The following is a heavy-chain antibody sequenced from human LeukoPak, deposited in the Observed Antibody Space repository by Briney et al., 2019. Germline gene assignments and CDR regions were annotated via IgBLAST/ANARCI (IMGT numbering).Heavy chain of an antibody. CDR1: GGSFSGYY. CDR3: ARERSSGWYLRSKYYLDY. V-gene: IGHV4-34*01. CDR2: INHSGST. J-gene: IGHJ4*02. D-gene: IGHD6-19*01. Sequence: PSETLSLTCAVYGGSFSGYYWSWIRQPPGKGLEWIGEINHSGSTNYNPSLKSRVTISVDTSKNQFSLKLSSVTAADTAVYYCARERSSGWYLRSKYYLDYWGQGTLVTVSS.